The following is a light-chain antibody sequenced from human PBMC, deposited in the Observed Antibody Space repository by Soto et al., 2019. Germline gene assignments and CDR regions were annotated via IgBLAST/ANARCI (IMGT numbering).Light chain of an antibody. CDR3: QQYNSFPYT. V-gene: IGKV1-5*03. CDR2: KAS. CDR1: QSMSIY. J-gene: IGKJ2*01. Sequence: DIQMTQSPSTLSASVGDRVTITCRASQSMSIYLAWYQQKPGRAPKLLMYKASSLESGVPSRFSGSGSGTEFTLTISSLQPDDSATYYCQQYNSFPYTFAQGTKLEIK.